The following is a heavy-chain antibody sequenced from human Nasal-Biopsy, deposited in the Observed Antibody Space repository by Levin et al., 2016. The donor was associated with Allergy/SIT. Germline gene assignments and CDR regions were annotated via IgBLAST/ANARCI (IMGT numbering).Heavy chain of an antibody. CDR3: ARDAGYSRGWLLDY. CDR2: ISYDGTNK. Sequence: GGSLRLSCAPSGFTFENYGMHWVRQVPGKGLQWVAVISYDGTNKYYADSVKGRFTISRDNSKNLLYLQMNSLRVEDTAMFYCARDAGYSRGWLLDYWGQGTLVTVSS. J-gene: IGHJ4*02. CDR1: GFTFENYG. V-gene: IGHV3-30*03. D-gene: IGHD6-19*01.